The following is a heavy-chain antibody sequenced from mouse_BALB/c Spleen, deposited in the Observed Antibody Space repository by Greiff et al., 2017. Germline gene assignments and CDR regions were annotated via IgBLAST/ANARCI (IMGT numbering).Heavy chain of an antibody. CDR1: GYTFTEYT. Sequence: EVKLMESGPELVKPGASVKISCKTSGYTFTEYTMHWVKQSHGKSLEWIGGINPNNGGTSYNQKFKGKATLTVDKSSSTAYMELRSLTSEDSAVLQCERVCILHMVWFAYWRQGTLVTVSA. CDR2: INPNNGGT. V-gene: IGHV1-18*01. CDR3: ERVCILHMVWFAY. J-gene: IGHJ3*01. D-gene: IGHD1-1*02.